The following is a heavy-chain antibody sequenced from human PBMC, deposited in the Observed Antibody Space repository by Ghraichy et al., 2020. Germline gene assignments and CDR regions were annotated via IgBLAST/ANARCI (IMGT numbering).Heavy chain of an antibody. CDR3: ATESGYDPQSAHY. CDR2: ISGSGGST. J-gene: IGHJ4*02. V-gene: IGHV3-23*01. CDR1: GFTFSSYA. Sequence: GESLNISCAASGFTFSSYAMSWVRQAPGKGLEWVSAISGSGGSTYYADSVKGRFTISRDNSKNTLYLQMNSLRAEDTAVYYCATESGYDPQSAHYWGQGTLVTVSS. D-gene: IGHD5-12*01.